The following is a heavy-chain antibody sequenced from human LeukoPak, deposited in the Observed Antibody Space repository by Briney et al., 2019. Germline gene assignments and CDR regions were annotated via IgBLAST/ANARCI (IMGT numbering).Heavy chain of an antibody. Sequence: ASVKVSCKASGYTFTAYYMHWVRQAPGQRLEWMGWINPNRGGTNYAQKFQGRVIMTWDTSISTASMELSRLRSDDTAVYYCSRGPHWDPHFDFWGQGTLVTVSS. CDR3: SRGPHWDPHFDF. J-gene: IGHJ4*02. CDR2: INPNRGGT. CDR1: GYTFTAYY. D-gene: IGHD7-27*01. V-gene: IGHV1-2*02.